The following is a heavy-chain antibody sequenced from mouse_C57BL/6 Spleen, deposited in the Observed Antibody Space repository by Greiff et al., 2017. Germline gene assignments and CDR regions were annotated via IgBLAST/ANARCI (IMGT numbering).Heavy chain of an antibody. J-gene: IGHJ2*01. CDR1: GYTFTSYG. CDR3: ASLSLLLYGDY. Sequence: VQLQQSGAELARPGASVKLSCKASGYTFTSYGISWVKQRTGQGPEWIGEIYPRSGNTYYNEKFKGKATLTADKSSSTAYMELRSLTSEDSAVYFCASLSLLLYGDYWGQGTTLTVSS. CDR2: IYPRSGNT. V-gene: IGHV1-81*01. D-gene: IGHD1-1*01.